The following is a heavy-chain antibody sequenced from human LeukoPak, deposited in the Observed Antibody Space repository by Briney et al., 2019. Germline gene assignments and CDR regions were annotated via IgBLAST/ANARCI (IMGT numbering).Heavy chain of an antibody. CDR3: ARGRRDTQYQVFDY. CDR2: IKEDGSEK. D-gene: IGHD2-2*01. Sequence: GGSLRLSCAASGFTVSSNYMSWVRQAPGKGLEWVANIKEDGSEKYYVDSVKGRFTISRDNAKNSLYLQVSSLRDEDTAVYYCARGRRDTQYQVFDYWGQGTLVTVSS. J-gene: IGHJ4*02. CDR1: GFTVSSNY. V-gene: IGHV3-7*01.